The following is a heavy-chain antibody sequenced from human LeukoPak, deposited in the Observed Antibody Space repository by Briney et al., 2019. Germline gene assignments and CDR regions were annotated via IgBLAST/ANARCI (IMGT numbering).Heavy chain of an antibody. J-gene: IGHJ4*02. V-gene: IGHV3-21*04. CDR1: GFTFSSYS. CDR2: ITRSNYI. CDR3: AKDIRATSVAGTSGFDS. Sequence: GGSLRLSCAASGFTFSSYSMNWVRQAPGKGLEWVSSITRSNYIYYADSVKGRFTISRDNAKNSLYLQMNSLRTEDTALYYCAKDIRATSVAGTSGFDSWGQGTLVTVSS. D-gene: IGHD6-19*01.